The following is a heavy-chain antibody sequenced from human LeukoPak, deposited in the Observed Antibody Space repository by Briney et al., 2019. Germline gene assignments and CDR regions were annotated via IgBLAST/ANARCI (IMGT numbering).Heavy chain of an antibody. J-gene: IGHJ6*03. D-gene: IGHD3-22*01. CDR2: INWNGGST. CDR1: GFTFDDYG. CDR3: ARGGGGYNYYYYYYMDV. V-gene: IGHV3-20*04. Sequence: GGSLRLSCAASGFTFDDYGMSWVRQALGKGLEWVSGINWNGGSTGYADSVKGRFTISRDNAKNSLYSQMNSLRAEDTAVYYCARGGGGYNYYYYYYMDVWGKGTTVTVSS.